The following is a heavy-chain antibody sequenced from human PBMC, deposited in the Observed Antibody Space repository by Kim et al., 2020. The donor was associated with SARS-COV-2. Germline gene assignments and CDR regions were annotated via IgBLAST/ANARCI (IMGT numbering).Heavy chain of an antibody. V-gene: IGHV1-58*01. CDR1: GFTFTSSA. Sequence: SVKVSCKASGFTFTSSAVQWVRQARGQRLEWIGWIVVGSGNTNYAQKFQERVTITRDMSTSTAYMELSSLRSEDTAVYYCAADREVLLWFGELSSYGMDVWGQGTTDTVSS. J-gene: IGHJ6*02. D-gene: IGHD3-10*01. CDR2: IVVGSGNT. CDR3: AADREVLLWFGELSSYGMDV.